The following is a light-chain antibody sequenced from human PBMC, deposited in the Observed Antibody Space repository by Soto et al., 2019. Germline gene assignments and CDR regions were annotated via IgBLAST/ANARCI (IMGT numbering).Light chain of an antibody. CDR3: AAWDDSLNGVV. CDR2: SAS. Sequence: QSVLTQPPSASGTPGQTVTISCSGSNSNIGSNPVNWYQQLPGTAPKLLMYSASQRPSGVPDRFSGSKSVTSASQAISGLQSEDEADYYCAAWDDSLNGVVFGGGTKLTVL. J-gene: IGLJ2*01. V-gene: IGLV1-44*01. CDR1: NSNIGSNP.